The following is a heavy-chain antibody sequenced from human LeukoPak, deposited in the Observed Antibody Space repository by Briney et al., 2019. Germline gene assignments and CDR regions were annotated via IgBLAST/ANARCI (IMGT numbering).Heavy chain of an antibody. CDR3: AKVYCGGDCYVHSFDY. CDR2: IWYDGSKK. J-gene: IGHJ4*02. CDR1: GFTFSSYG. Sequence: GGSLRLSCAASGFTFSSYGMHWVRQAPGKGLEWVGVIWYDGSKKYYADPVKGRFNISRENSKNPLYLQMNRLRAEGTAVYYCAKVYCGGDCYVHSFDYWGQRTLVTVSS. V-gene: IGHV3-33*06. D-gene: IGHD2-21*02.